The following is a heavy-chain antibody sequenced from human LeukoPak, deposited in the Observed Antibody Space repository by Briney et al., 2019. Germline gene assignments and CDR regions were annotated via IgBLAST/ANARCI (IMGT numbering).Heavy chain of an antibody. V-gene: IGHV3-30*02. Sequence: PGGSLRLSCAASGFTFSSYGMHWVRQAPGKGLEWVAFIRYDGSNKYYEDSVKGRFTISRDNCENTLYLQMNSLSAEDTAVYYCAKDTRGDYGWDFDYWGQGTLLTVSS. CDR3: AKDTRGDYGWDFDY. CDR2: IRYDGSNK. J-gene: IGHJ4*02. D-gene: IGHD3-10*01. CDR1: GFTFSSYG.